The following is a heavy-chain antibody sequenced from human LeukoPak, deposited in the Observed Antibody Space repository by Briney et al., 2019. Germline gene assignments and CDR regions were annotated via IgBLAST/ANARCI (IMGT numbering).Heavy chain of an antibody. D-gene: IGHD3-10*01. CDR2: ISGSGGST. V-gene: IGHV3-23*01. Sequence: GGSLRLSCAASGFTFSSYAMSWVRQAPGKGLEWVSAISGSGGSTYYADSLKGRFTISRDNAKNSLYLQMNSLRAEDTAVYYCARDRNYLAPSYYYYGMDVWGQGTTVTVSS. CDR1: GFTFSSYA. J-gene: IGHJ6*02. CDR3: ARDRNYLAPSYYYYGMDV.